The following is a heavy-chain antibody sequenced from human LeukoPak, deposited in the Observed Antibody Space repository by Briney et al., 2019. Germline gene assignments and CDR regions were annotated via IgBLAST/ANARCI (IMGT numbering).Heavy chain of an antibody. CDR3: ARGSARQLERVPANWFDP. CDR2: IYTSGST. D-gene: IGHD1-1*01. V-gene: IGHV4-61*02. CDR1: GGSISSGSYY. Sequence: SETLSLTCTVSGGSISSGSYYWSWIRQPAGKGLEWIGRIYTSGSTNYNPSLKSRVTISVDTSKNQFSLKLSSVTAADTAVYYCARGSARQLERVPANWFDPWGQGTLVTVSS. J-gene: IGHJ5*02.